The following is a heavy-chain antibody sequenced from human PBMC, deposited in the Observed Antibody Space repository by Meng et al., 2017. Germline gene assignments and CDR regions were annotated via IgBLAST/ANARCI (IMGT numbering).Heavy chain of an antibody. D-gene: IGHD6-19*01. V-gene: IGHV1-69*06. CDR3: AREGLAHYYYYGMDV. Sequence: SVKVSCKASGGTFSSYAISWVRQAPGQGLEWMGGIIPIFGTANYAQKFQGRVTITADKSTSTAYMELSSLRSEDTAVYYCAREGLAHYYYYGMDVWGQGTTVTVSS. J-gene: IGHJ6*02. CDR2: IIPIFGTA. CDR1: GGTFSSYA.